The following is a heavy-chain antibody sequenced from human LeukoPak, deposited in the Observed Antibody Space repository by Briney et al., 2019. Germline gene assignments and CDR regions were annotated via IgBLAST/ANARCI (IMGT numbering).Heavy chain of an antibody. V-gene: IGHV3-74*01. CDR2: INSDGSST. D-gene: IGHD2-21*01. CDR1: GFTFSSYW. Sequence: GGSLRLSCAASGFTFSSYWMHWVRQAPGKGLVWVSRINSDGSSTSYADSVKGRFTISRDNAKNTLYLQMNSLRAEDTAVYYCAKDRAYGQFLWGNDYWGQGTLVTVSS. J-gene: IGHJ4*02. CDR3: AKDRAYGQFLWGNDY.